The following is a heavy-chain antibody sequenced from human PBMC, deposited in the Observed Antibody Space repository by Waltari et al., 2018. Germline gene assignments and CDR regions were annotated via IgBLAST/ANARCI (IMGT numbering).Heavy chain of an antibody. CDR2: ISWNSGSI. V-gene: IGHV3-9*01. D-gene: IGHD3-16*01. J-gene: IGHJ4*02. Sequence: EVQLVESGGGLVQPGRSLRLSCAASGFTFDDYALHWVRPAPGKGLELVSGISWNSGSIGYADSVKGRFTISRDNAKNSLYLQMNSLRAEDTALYYCAKDKGGFRPGAFDYWGQGTLVTVSS. CDR1: GFTFDDYA. CDR3: AKDKGGFRPGAFDY.